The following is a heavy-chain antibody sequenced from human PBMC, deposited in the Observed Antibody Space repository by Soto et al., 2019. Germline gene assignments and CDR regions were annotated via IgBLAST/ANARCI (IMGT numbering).Heavy chain of an antibody. D-gene: IGHD5-12*01. CDR2: TYFRSKWYN. J-gene: IGHJ5*02. Sequence: SQTLSLTCAISGNSVSSNTASWNCIRQSPSRGLEWLGRTYFRSKWYNDYAVSVKSRIIVNPDTSNNQFSLQLNSVTPEDTAVYFCAKGDNLGPTTGYAFDPWGQGIMVTVSS. V-gene: IGHV6-1*01. CDR1: GNSVSSNTAS. CDR3: AKGDNLGPTTGYAFDP.